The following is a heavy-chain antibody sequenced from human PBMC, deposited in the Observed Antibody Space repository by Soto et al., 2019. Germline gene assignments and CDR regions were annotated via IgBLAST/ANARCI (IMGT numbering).Heavy chain of an antibody. V-gene: IGHV1-18*01. J-gene: IGHJ4*02. Sequence: ASVKVSCKASGYTFTSYGISWVRQAPGQGLEWMGWISAYNGNTNYAQKLQGRVTMTTDTSTSTAYMELRSLRSDDTAVYYCARVGSGWLTYYYDSSGSGPINYWGQGTLGTAPQ. CDR1: GYTFTSYG. CDR3: ARVGSGWLTYYYDSSGSGPINY. D-gene: IGHD3-22*01. CDR2: ISAYNGNT.